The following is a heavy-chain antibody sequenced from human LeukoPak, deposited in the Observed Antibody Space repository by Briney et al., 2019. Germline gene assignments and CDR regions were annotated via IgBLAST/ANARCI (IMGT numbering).Heavy chain of an antibody. CDR3: ARVKSSGWKYYFDY. D-gene: IGHD6-19*01. Sequence: GGSLRLSCAASGFTFSSYSMNWVRQAPGKGLEWVSSISSSSSYIYYADSVKGRFTISRDNAKNSLYLQMNSLRVEDTAVYYCARVKSSGWKYYFDYWGQGTLVTVSS. J-gene: IGHJ4*02. CDR2: ISSSSSYI. V-gene: IGHV3-21*01. CDR1: GFTFSSYS.